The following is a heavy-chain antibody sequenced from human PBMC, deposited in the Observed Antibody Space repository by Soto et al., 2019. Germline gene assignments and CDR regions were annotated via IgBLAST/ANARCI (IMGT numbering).Heavy chain of an antibody. V-gene: IGHV3-23*01. CDR3: AKDAPTRIQLWHNKYYYYYGMDV. J-gene: IGHJ6*02. Sequence: PGGSLRLSCAASGFTFSSYAMSWVRQAPGKGLEWVSAISGSGGSTYYADSVKGRFTISRDNSKNTLYLQMNSLRAEDTAVYYCAKDAPTRIQLWHNKYYYYYGMDVWGQGTTVTVSS. CDR2: ISGSGGST. D-gene: IGHD5-18*01. CDR1: GFTFSSYA.